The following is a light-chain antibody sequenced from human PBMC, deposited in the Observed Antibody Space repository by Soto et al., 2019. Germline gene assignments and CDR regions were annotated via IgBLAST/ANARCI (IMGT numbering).Light chain of an antibody. CDR2: DTN. V-gene: IGLV7-46*01. J-gene: IGLJ2*01. CDR3: LLSYDGARLF. Sequence: QAVVTQEPSLTVSPGGTVTLTCGSSTGAVTSGHYPYWFQQKPGQAPRTLIYDTNNKHSWTPARFSGSLLGGKAALTLSGAQPEDEAEYYCLLSYDGARLFFGGGTKVTVL. CDR1: TGAVTSGHY.